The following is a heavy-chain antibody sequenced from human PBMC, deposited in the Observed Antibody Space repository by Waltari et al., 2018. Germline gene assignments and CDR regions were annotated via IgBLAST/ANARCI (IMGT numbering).Heavy chain of an antibody. V-gene: IGHV4-4*02. J-gene: IGHJ4*02. D-gene: IGHD3-9*01. Sequence: QVQLQESGPGLVKPSGTLSLTCVVSGDSINNNHWWSWVRQAPGKGLEWIGQIYGSGSTNYHPSVKSRVTISADNSKNQFSLTLKSVTAADTALYFCARGLSQYGATTGFDYWGQGTRVSVSS. CDR1: GDSINNNHW. CDR2: IYGSGST. CDR3: ARGLSQYGATTGFDY.